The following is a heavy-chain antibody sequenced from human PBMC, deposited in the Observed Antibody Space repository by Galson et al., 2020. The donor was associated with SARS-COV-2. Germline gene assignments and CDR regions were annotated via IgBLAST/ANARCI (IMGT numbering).Heavy chain of an antibody. V-gene: IGHV4-39*07. CDR3: AKLLTYYYYMDV. CDR2: IYYSRST. CDR1: GGPIRSSSYH. D-gene: IGHD2-15*01. Sequence: SQTHSLTCTFPGGPIRSSSYHWGWIRQPPGKGLGWIGSIYYSRSTYYNPSLKSRVTISVDTSKNQFSLKLSSVTAADTAVYYCAKLLTYYYYMDVWGKGTTGTVSS. J-gene: IGHJ6*03.